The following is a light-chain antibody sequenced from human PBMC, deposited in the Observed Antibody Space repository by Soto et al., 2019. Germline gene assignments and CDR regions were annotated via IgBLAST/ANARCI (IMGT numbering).Light chain of an antibody. CDR2: DAS. Sequence: IVLTQSPTTLSLWPGETAVLSCRASQSISSSLSWYQQRPGQAPRLLIYDASNRAPGIPARFSGSGSGTVFTLTISSLEPAEFALYYCQQRSSWITFGQGTRLAIE. CDR1: QSISSS. J-gene: IGKJ5*01. V-gene: IGKV3-11*01. CDR3: QQRSSWIT.